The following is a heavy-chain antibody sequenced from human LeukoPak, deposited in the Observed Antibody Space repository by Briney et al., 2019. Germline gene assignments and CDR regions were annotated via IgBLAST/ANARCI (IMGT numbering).Heavy chain of an antibody. CDR2: ISDSGGST. CDR3: ARDSLGGSVDY. CDR1: GFTFSSDA. V-gene: IGHV3-23*01. J-gene: IGHJ4*02. D-gene: IGHD3-16*01. Sequence: PGGSLRLSCAASGFTFSSDAMSWVRQAPGKGLEWVSAISDSGGSTHYADFVKGRFTISRDNSKNTLYLQMNSLRAEDTAVYYCARDSLGGSVDYWGQGTLVTVSS.